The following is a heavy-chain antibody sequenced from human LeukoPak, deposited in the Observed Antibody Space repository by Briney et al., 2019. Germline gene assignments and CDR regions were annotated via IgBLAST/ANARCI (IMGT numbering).Heavy chain of an antibody. CDR3: AKGGYGATWFDP. Sequence: GGSLRLSCAASGFTFSSYAMSWVRQAPGKGLEWVSAISGSGGSTYYADSVKGRFTISRDSSKNTLYLQMNSLRAEDTAVYYCAKGGYGATWFDPWGQGTLVTVSS. CDR2: ISGSGGST. D-gene: IGHD5-12*01. V-gene: IGHV3-23*01. CDR1: GFTFSSYA. J-gene: IGHJ5*02.